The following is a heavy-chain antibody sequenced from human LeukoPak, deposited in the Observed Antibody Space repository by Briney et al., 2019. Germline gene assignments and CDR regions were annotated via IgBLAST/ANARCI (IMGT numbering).Heavy chain of an antibody. J-gene: IGHJ4*02. V-gene: IGHV4-39*07. Sequence: KSSETLSLTCTVSGGSISSSSYYWGWIRQPPGKGLEWIGSIYYSGSTYYNPSLKSRVTISVDTSKNQFSLKLSSVTAADTVVYYCARLIAAAETFDYWGQGTLVTVSS. D-gene: IGHD6-13*01. CDR2: IYYSGST. CDR3: ARLIAAAETFDY. CDR1: GGSISSSSYY.